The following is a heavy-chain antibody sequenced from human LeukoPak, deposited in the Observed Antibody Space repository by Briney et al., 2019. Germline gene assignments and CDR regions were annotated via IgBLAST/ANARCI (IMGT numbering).Heavy chain of an antibody. CDR2: MTGSSGST. J-gene: IGHJ4*02. Sequence: GGPLRLSCAASGFTFKDYAISWVRQAPRTGLEWVSSMTGSSGSTYYADSVKGRFTISRNNSKNILFLQMNSLRADDTAIYYCARSSTNMVLYYFDFWGQGTLVPVSS. CDR3: ARSSTNMVLYYFDF. CDR1: GFTFKDYA. D-gene: IGHD3-10*01. V-gene: IGHV3-23*01.